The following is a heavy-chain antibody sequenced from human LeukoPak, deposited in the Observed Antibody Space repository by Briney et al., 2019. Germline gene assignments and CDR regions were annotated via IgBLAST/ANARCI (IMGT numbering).Heavy chain of an antibody. CDR3: ARETSLMGATVGSAFDI. J-gene: IGHJ3*02. V-gene: IGHV4-59*01. Sequence: PSETLSLTCTVSGGSISSYYWSWIRQPPGKGLEWIGYIYHSGSTNYNPSLKSRVTISVDTSKNQFSLKLSSVTAADTAVYYCARETSLMGATVGSAFDIWGQGTMVTVSS. CDR1: GGSISSYY. CDR2: IYHSGST. D-gene: IGHD1-26*01.